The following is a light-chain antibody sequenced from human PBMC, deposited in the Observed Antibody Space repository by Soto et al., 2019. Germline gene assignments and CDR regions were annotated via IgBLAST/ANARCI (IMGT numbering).Light chain of an antibody. CDR3: FSYAGIYTLV. V-gene: IGLV2-11*01. J-gene: IGLJ2*01. Sequence: QSVLTQPRSVSGSPGQSVTISCTGTSSDVGGYNYVSWYQQHPGKAPKLMIYDVSKRPSGVPDRFSGSKSGNTASLTISGLQAEDEADYYCFSYAGIYTLVFGGGTKLTVL. CDR1: SSDVGGYNY. CDR2: DVS.